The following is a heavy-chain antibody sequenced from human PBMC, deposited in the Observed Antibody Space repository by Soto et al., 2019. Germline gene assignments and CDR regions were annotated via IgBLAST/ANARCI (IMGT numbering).Heavy chain of an antibody. CDR1: GRSISSYY. CDR3: ARHGYDSRIHYLYYFDN. CDR2: IYYSGST. Sequence: SETLSLTCTVSGRSISSYYWSWIRQPPGKGLEWIGYIYYSGSTNYNPSLKSRVTISVDTSKNQFSLKLSSVTAADTAVYYCARHGYDSRIHYLYYFDNWGQGTLVTVSS. D-gene: IGHD3-22*01. V-gene: IGHV4-59*08. J-gene: IGHJ4*02.